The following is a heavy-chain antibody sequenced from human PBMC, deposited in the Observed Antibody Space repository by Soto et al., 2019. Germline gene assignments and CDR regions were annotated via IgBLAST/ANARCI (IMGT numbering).Heavy chain of an antibody. CDR3: ARDDNGHNARAFDX. CDR2: IYTSGNT. J-gene: IGHJ5*02. D-gene: IGHD4-17*01. Sequence: PSETLSLTCTVSGGSISNYYWSWIRQPAGKGLEGILRIYTSGNTNYKPSLKGRVTMSVDMSKSQFYLKLSSVAAADTAVYYCARDDNGHNARAFDXWGQATLVTVSX. V-gene: IGHV4-4*07. CDR1: GGSISNYY.